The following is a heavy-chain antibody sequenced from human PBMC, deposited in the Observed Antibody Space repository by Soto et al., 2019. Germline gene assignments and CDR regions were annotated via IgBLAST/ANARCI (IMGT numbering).Heavy chain of an antibody. Sequence: GESLKISCNGSGYIFTSYWIGWVRQIPGKGLEWMGIIYPGDSDTRYSPSFQGQVTISAGKSISTAYLQWSSLKASDTAMYYCARPPAYSSGWYDQYFQHWGQGTLVTVSS. CDR1: GYIFTSYW. D-gene: IGHD6-19*01. CDR3: ARPPAYSSGWYDQYFQH. CDR2: IYPGDSDT. V-gene: IGHV5-51*01. J-gene: IGHJ1*01.